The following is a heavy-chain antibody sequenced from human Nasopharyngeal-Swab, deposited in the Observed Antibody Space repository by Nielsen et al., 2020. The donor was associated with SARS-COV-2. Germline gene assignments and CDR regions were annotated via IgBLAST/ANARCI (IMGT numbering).Heavy chain of an antibody. Sequence: GGSLRLSCAASGFTFSSYAMHWVRQAPGKGLEWVAVISYDGSNKYYADSVKGRFTISRDNSKNTLYLQMNSLRAEDTAVYYCAREEMVGQWLERGYWGQGTLVTVSS. CDR3: AREEMVGQWLERGY. V-gene: IGHV3-30-3*01. CDR2: ISYDGSNK. J-gene: IGHJ4*02. D-gene: IGHD6-19*01. CDR1: GFTFSSYA.